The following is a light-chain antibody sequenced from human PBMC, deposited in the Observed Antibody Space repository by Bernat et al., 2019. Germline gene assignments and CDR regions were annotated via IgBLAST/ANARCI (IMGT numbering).Light chain of an antibody. CDR2: DAS. Sequence: EIVLTQSPATLSLSPGERATPSCRASQSVSSYLAWYHQKPGQAPRLLIYDASNRATGIPARFSGSRSGTDFTLSISSLEPEDSAVCYCQQRSSWPLTFGGGTRVEIK. CDR3: QQRSSWPLT. CDR1: QSVSSY. J-gene: IGKJ4*01. V-gene: IGKV3-11*01.